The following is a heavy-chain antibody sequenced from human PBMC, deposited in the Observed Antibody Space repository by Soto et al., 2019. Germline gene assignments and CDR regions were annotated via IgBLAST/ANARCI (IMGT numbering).Heavy chain of an antibody. Sequence: SETLSLTCTVSGGAIISGDFYLICIRQPPWRGLEWIGYISYSGSTYYNTSLKSRVTISVDTSKNQFSLKLNSVTAADMAVYYCARGGPTGGSYKYNWFDPWGQGTLVTVS. V-gene: IGHV4-30-4*01. CDR2: ISYSGST. D-gene: IGHD2-15*01. J-gene: IGHJ5*02. CDR3: ARGGPTGGSYKYNWFDP. CDR1: GGAIISGDFY.